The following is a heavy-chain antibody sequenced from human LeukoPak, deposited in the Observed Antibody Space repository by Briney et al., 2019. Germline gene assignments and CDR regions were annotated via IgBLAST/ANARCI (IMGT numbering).Heavy chain of an antibody. D-gene: IGHD3-22*01. CDR1: GYTFTGYY. CDR3: ASWDGYYDSSGPYYFDY. J-gene: IGHJ4*02. CDR2: INPNSGGT. Sequence: GASVKVSCQASGYTFTGYYIHWVRQAPGQGLEWMGRINPNSGGTNYAQKFQGRVTMTRDTSISTAYMELSRLRSDDTAVYYCASWDGYYDSSGPYYFDYWGQGTLVTVSS. V-gene: IGHV1-2*06.